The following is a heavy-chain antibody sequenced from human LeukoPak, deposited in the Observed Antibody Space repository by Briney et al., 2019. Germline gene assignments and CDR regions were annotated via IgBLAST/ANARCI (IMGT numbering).Heavy chain of an antibody. V-gene: IGHV4-59*08. CDR1: GDSISSDY. Sequence: SETLSLTCTVSGDSISSDYWSWIRQPPGKGLEWIGYIYYSGSTNYNPSLKSRVTMSIDTSNNHFSLRLSSVTAADTAMYYCARAIVAEPAAIDDYWGQGTLVTVSS. J-gene: IGHJ4*02. D-gene: IGHD2-2*01. CDR3: ARAIVAEPAAIDDY. CDR2: IYYSGST.